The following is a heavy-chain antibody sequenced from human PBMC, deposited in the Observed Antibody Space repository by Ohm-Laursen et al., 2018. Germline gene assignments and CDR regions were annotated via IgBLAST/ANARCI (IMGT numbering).Heavy chain of an antibody. CDR1: GFTFDDYA. V-gene: IGHV3-9*01. J-gene: IGHJ4*02. CDR2: ISWNSGRI. D-gene: IGHD6-19*01. CDR3: AKEYSSGGWSRGFDS. Sequence: SLRLSCAASGFTFDDYAMHWVRQGPGKGPEWVSGISWNSGRIGAADSVKGRFTISRDNAKRSLYLQMNSLRPEDTALYYCAKEYSSGGWSRGFDSWGQGTLVTVSS.